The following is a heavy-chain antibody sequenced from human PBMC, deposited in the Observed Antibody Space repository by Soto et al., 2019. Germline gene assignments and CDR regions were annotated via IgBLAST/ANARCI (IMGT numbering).Heavy chain of an antibody. CDR2: ISAAGDP. Sequence: EVQLVESGGGLVQPGGFLRLSCEASGFTFRNYDMHWVRQGTGKGLERVSGISAAGDPDYADSVEGRFTISRENAQNSFFLQMNSLRVGDTAVYYCARTDRDFYGLDVWGQGTTVIVSS. CDR3: ARTDRDFYGLDV. V-gene: IGHV3-13*05. CDR1: GFTFRNYD. J-gene: IGHJ6*02.